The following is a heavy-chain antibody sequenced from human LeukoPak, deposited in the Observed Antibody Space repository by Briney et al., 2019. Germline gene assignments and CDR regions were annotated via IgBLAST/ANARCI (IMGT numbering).Heavy chain of an antibody. J-gene: IGHJ4*02. CDR2: IIPIFGIA. D-gene: IGHD5-24*01. CDR3: ARQPDGYNSYYFDY. V-gene: IGHV1-69*04. CDR1: GGTFSSYA. Sequence: ASLKVSCKASGGTFSSYAISWVRQAPGQGLEWMGRIIPIFGIANYAQKFQGRVTITADKSTSTAYMELSSLRSEDTAVYYCARQPDGYNSYYFDYWGQGTLVTVSS.